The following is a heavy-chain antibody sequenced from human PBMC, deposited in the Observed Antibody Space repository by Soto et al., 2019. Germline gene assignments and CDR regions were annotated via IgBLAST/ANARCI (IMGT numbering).Heavy chain of an antibody. CDR3: SRGFADYYGSVSYYKLDPNFDY. J-gene: IGHJ4*02. V-gene: IGHV1-18*01. Sequence: QVQLVQSGAEVKKPGASVKVSCKASGYTFTSYGISWVRQDPGQGLEWMGWISAYNGNTNYAQKLQGRVTMTTDTSPRTAYMELRRLRSDDTAVYYCSRGFADYYGSVSYYKLDPNFDYWGQGTLVTVSS. CDR1: GYTFTSYG. CDR2: ISAYNGNT. D-gene: IGHD3-10*01.